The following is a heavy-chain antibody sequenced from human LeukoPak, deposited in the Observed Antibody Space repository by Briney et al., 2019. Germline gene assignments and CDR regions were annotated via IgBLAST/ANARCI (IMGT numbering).Heavy chain of an antibody. J-gene: IGHJ4*02. CDR3: ARAVRGLTPYFDY. Sequence: PSETLSLTCTVSGGSVSSGSYSWSWIRQPPGKGLEWIGYIYYSGNTNYNPSLKSRVTISVNTSKNQFSLKLSSVTAADTAVYYCARAVRGLTPYFDYWGQGTLVTVSS. CDR1: GGSVSSGSYS. V-gene: IGHV4-61*01. D-gene: IGHD6-19*01. CDR2: IYYSGNT.